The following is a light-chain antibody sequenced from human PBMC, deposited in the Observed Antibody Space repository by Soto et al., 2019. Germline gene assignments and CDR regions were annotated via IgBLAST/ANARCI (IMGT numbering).Light chain of an antibody. J-gene: IGLJ1*01. V-gene: IGLV2-11*01. CDR3: CSYAGSYV. CDR1: RSDVGGYNY. CDR2: DVS. Sequence: SAPTQPRPVSGAPGQSITISCTGNRSDVGGYNYVSWYQQHPGKAPKLMIYDVSKRPSGVPDRFSGSKSGNTASLTFSGLQAEDEADYYCCSYAGSYVFGTGTKVTVL.